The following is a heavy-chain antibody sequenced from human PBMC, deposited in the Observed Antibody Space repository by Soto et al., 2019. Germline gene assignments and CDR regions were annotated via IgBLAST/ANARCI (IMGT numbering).Heavy chain of an antibody. CDR2: IYYSGST. J-gene: IGHJ3*02. CDR3: ARGHNLGGSTFDI. Sequence: SETLSLTCSVSSGSISSYYWSWIRQPPGKGLEYIGYIYYSGSTNYNPSLKSRVTISVDMSREQFSLKLTSVTAADTAVYYCARGHNLGGSTFDIWGQGTSVTVSS. D-gene: IGHD3-16*01. CDR1: SGSISSYY. V-gene: IGHV4-59*01.